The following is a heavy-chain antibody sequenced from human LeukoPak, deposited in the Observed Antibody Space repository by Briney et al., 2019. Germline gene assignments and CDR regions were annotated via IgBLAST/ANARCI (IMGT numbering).Heavy chain of an antibody. CDR2: ISSSSSYI. Sequence: GGSLRLSCAASGFTFSSYSMNWVRQAPGKGLEWVSSISSSSSYIYYADSVKGRFTISRGNAKNSLYLQMNSLRVEDTAVYYCARDLYYDILAGPIPRYFDYWGQGTLITVSS. V-gene: IGHV3-21*01. J-gene: IGHJ4*02. CDR3: ARDLYYDILAGPIPRYFDY. CDR1: GFTFSSYS. D-gene: IGHD3-9*01.